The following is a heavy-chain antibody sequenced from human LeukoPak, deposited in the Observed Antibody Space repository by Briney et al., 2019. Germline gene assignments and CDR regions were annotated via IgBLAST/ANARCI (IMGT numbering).Heavy chain of an antibody. J-gene: IGHJ4*02. V-gene: IGHV3-7*01. CDR1: GFTFSSYW. CDR2: KRQDGSQK. D-gene: IGHD6-19*01. Sequence: GGPLSPSCAASGFTFSSYWISGVRQPPGKGLEWVATKRQDGSQKYYVDSVKGRFTIYRDNAKNSLYLQMNSLRAEDTAIYYCARSLSGWPLPHRGLWGQGTLVTVSS. CDR3: ARSLSGWPLPHRGL.